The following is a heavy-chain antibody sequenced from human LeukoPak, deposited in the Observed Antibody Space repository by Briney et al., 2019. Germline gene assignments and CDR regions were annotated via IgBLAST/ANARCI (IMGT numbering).Heavy chain of an antibody. CDR2: IYYSGST. J-gene: IGHJ4*02. Sequence: PSETLSLTCTVSGGSISSSSYYWGCIRQPPGKGLEWIGSIYYSGSTYYNPSLKSRVTISVDTSKNQFSLKLSSVTAADTAVYYCARGRITLFGVVIIRSYYFDYWGQGTLVTVSS. V-gene: IGHV4-39*07. D-gene: IGHD3-3*01. CDR3: ARGRITLFGVVIIRSYYFDY. CDR1: GGSISSSSYY.